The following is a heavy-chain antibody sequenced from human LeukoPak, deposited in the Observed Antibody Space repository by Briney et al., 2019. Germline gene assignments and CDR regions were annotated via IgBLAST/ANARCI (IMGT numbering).Heavy chain of an antibody. D-gene: IGHD3-10*01. V-gene: IGHV3-23*01. J-gene: IGHJ5*02. CDR1: GLTFSHSA. CDR2: ISGETNNT. CDR3: AKRYSDGGFDP. Sequence: WGALRISFVGPGLTFSHSAINRGRPGPGKGLEWVSSISGETNNTYYSDSVKGRFTVSRDNSKNTVFLQMNDLTIEDTAIYYCAKRYSDGGFDPWGQGTLVTVSS.